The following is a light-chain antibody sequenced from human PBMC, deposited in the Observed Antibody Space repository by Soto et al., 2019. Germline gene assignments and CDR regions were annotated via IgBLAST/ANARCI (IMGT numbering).Light chain of an antibody. Sequence: DIQMTQSPSTLSASVGDRVTITCRASQSFSSWLAWYQQKPGKAPKLLIYKASSLESGVPSRFSGSGSGTEFTLTIISLQPDDFANYYRQQYNSYSISFGQGTRLEMK. CDR2: KAS. CDR1: QSFSSW. V-gene: IGKV1-5*03. CDR3: QQYNSYSIS. J-gene: IGKJ5*01.